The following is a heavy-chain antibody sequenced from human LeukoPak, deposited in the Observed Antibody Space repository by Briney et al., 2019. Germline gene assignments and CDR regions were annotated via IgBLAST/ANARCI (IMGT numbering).Heavy chain of an antibody. CDR2: ISYNGGST. Sequence: GGSLRLSCAASGFTFSGYAMHWVRQAPGKGLDYVSAISYNGGSTNYANSVKGRFTISIANSKNTVYLQMGSLSPEDMAVYYGARGVGYFDSTGYFMYYFDYWGQGALVTVSS. CDR1: GFTFSGYA. V-gene: IGHV3-64*01. J-gene: IGHJ4*02. D-gene: IGHD3-22*01. CDR3: ARGVGYFDSTGYFMYYFDY.